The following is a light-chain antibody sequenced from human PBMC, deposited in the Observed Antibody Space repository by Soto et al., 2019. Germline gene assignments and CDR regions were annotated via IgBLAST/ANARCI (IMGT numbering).Light chain of an antibody. V-gene: IGKV3-15*01. CDR2: GAS. CDR3: QQYNNWPPLT. CDR1: QSVSIN. J-gene: IGKJ4*01. Sequence: EIVMTQSPATLSVSPGERATLSCRASQSVSINLAWYPQKPGQAPRLLSYGASTRATGIPARFSGSGSGTEFTLTISSLQSEDVAVYYCQQYNNWPPLTFGGGTKVEIK.